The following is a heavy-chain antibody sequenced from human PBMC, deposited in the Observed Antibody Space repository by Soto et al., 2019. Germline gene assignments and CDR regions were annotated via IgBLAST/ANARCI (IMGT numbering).Heavy chain of an antibody. CDR2: ISAYNGNT. Sequence: QVQLVQSGAEVKKYGASVKVSCKASGYTFSSYTISWVRKAPGQGLEWMGWISAYNGNTKYAQKLQDRVTMTTDTSTNTAYMELRSLRSDDTAVYYCARDSPPFDYWGQGTLVTVSS. CDR3: ARDSPPFDY. CDR1: GYTFSSYT. V-gene: IGHV1-18*01. J-gene: IGHJ4*02.